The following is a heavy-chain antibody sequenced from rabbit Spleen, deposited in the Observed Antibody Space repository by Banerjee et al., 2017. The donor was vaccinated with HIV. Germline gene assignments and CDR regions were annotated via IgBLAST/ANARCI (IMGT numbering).Heavy chain of an antibody. CDR3: ARGGTADIGGYAYFFGL. D-gene: IGHD6-1*01. CDR2: IPTGGGST. CDR1: GFSFSSSYW. V-gene: IGHV1S45*01. J-gene: IGHJ4*01. Sequence: QEQLEESGGDLVKPGASLTLTCTASGFSFSSSYWICWVRQAPGKGLEWIACIPTGGGSTYYASWAKGRFTISKTSSTTVTLQMTSLTAADTATYFCARGGTADIGGYAYFFGLWGPGTLVTVS.